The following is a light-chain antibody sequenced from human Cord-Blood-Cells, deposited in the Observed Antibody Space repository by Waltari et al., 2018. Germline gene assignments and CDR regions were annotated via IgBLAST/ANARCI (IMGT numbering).Light chain of an antibody. V-gene: IGLV3-10*01. CDR2: EDS. J-gene: IGLJ2*01. CDR1: AFPKKY. CDR3: YSTDSSGNLYVV. Sequence: SYELTQPPSVSVSPGQPARITCSGDAFPKKYAYWYQQKSGQAPVLVIYEDSKRPAGIPERFSGSSSGTMATWTIRGAQVEDEADYYCYSTDSSGNLYVVFGGGTKLTVL.